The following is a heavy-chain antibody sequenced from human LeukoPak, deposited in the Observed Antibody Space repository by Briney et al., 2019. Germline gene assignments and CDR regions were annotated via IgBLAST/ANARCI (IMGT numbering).Heavy chain of an antibody. CDR3: ARQLPPPSSWQYYYYYGMDV. CDR1: GGSISSSSYY. Sequence: KPSETLSLTCTVSGGSISSSSYYWGWIRQPPGKGLEWIGSIYYSGSTYYNPSLKSRVTISVDTSKNQFSLKLSSVTAADTAVYYCARQLPPPSSWQYYYYYGMDVWGQGTTVTVS. J-gene: IGHJ6*02. D-gene: IGHD6-13*01. CDR2: IYYSGST. V-gene: IGHV4-39*01.